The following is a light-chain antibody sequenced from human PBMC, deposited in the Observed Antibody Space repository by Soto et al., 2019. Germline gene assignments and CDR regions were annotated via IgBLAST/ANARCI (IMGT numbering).Light chain of an antibody. CDR3: SSYATSSTVDV. CDR1: SSDIGGYDY. Sequence: CVLAQPASLAEPGGQWITISCTGTSSDIGGYDYVSWYQHHPGKAPRLILYDVSNRPSGVSNRFSGSKSGNTASLTISGLQAEDEAEYYCSSYATSSTVDVFGTGTKVTVL. V-gene: IGLV2-14*03. CDR2: DVS. J-gene: IGLJ1*01.